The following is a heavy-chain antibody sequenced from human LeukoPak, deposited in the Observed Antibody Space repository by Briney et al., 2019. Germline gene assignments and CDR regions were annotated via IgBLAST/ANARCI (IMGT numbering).Heavy chain of an antibody. CDR1: GDSIGNYY. CDR3: AGDPNGSGKYDY. J-gene: IGHJ4*02. CDR2: IFDTGIT. Sequence: SETLSLTCSVSGDSIGNYYWTWIRQPPGKGLEWIGYIFDTGITNYNPSLKSRVTISVDTSNNQFSLRLTSVTAADTAFYYCAGDPNGSGKYDYWGQGPLITVSS. D-gene: IGHD3-10*01. V-gene: IGHV4-59*01.